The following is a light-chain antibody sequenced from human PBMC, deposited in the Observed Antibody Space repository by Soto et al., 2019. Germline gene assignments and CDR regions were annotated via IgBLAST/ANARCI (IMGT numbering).Light chain of an antibody. Sequence: EIVLTQSPATLSLSPGERATLSCRASQSVSSYLAWYQQKPGQAPRLLIYDASNRATGIPARFSGSGSVTDFTLTSSRLEPEDFAVYYCQRRSNWHPPFGQGTKLEIK. V-gene: IGKV3-11*01. CDR3: QRRSNWHPP. CDR2: DAS. J-gene: IGKJ2*01. CDR1: QSVSSY.